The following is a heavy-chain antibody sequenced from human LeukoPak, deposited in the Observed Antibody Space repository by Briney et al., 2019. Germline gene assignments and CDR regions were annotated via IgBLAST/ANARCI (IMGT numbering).Heavy chain of an antibody. J-gene: IGHJ3*02. CDR2: ISSSSSYI. D-gene: IGHD3-9*01. Sequence: GGSLRLSCAASGFTFSSYTMNWVRQAPGKGLEWVSSISSSSSYIYYADSVKGRFTISRDNAKNSLYLQMNSLRAEDTAVYYCARDTYDILTGYYKWAFDIWGQGTMVTASS. CDR1: GFTFSSYT. V-gene: IGHV3-21*06. CDR3: ARDTYDILTGYYKWAFDI.